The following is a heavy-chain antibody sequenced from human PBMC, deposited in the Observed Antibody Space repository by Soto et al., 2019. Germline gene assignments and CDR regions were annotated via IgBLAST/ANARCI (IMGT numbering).Heavy chain of an antibody. D-gene: IGHD4-4*01. CDR2: ISGSGGST. CDR1: GFTFSSYA. J-gene: IGHJ6*02. V-gene: IGHV3-23*01. CDR3: AKDWSRDFYSNPREWYGMYV. Sequence: GGSLRLSCAASGFTFSSYAMSWFRQGPGKGLEWVSAISGSGGSTYYADSVKGRFTISRDNSKNTLYLQMNSLRAEDTAVYYCAKDWSRDFYSNPREWYGMYVWGQGTTVTVAS.